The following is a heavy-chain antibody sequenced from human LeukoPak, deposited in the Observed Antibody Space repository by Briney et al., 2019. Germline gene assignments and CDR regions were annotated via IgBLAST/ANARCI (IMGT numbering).Heavy chain of an antibody. Sequence: SETLSLTCTVSSGSISSSTYYWAWIRQPPGKGLEWIGTISYSGSTNYNPSLKSRVTISLDTSKNQFSLRLSSVTAADTAVYYCARTSDAFDIWGQGTVVTVSS. CDR3: ARTSDAFDI. J-gene: IGHJ3*02. CDR2: ISYSGST. V-gene: IGHV4-39*07. CDR1: SGSISSSTYY.